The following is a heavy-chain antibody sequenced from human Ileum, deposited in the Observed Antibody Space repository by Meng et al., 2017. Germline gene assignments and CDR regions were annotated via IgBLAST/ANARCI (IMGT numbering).Heavy chain of an antibody. CDR2: VRCKANNYAT. CDR1: GFTFSGFG. V-gene: IGHV3-73*01. Sequence: SGAGLVLPGGSLKFLCEASGFTFSGFGIAWGGPASGQGMEWVGRVRCKANNYATTYAASVNGRFTISRDNSKNKAYLEMNSLKAEDTAVYYCSSVDIASRSDSWGQGTLVTVSS. J-gene: IGHJ4*02. D-gene: IGHD5-12*01. CDR3: SSVDIASRSDS.